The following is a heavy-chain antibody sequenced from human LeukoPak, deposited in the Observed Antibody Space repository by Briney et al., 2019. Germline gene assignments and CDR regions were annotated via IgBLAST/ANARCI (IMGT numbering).Heavy chain of an antibody. Sequence: PSETLSLTCTVSGDSMSTSYWSWIRQPLGKGLEWIGYFYYSGTDYNPSLMSRVTISGDMSNNQFSLKLSSVTAADTAIYNCARGWRGDHFDSWGQGTLVSVSS. V-gene: IGHV4-59*01. J-gene: IGHJ4*02. CDR1: GDSMSTSY. D-gene: IGHD3-16*01. CDR3: ARGWRGDHFDS. CDR2: FYYSGT.